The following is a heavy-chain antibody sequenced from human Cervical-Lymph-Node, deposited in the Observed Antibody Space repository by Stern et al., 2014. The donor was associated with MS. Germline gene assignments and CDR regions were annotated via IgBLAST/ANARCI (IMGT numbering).Heavy chain of an antibody. Sequence: VQLVQSGAEVKKPGESLKIACKGYGYSFSSYWIAWVRQMPGNGLEWMGMIFPSDSDTRYSPSFEGQVTISVDKPTSTAYLHWRSLKASDTARYYCGREVALTAGLLGFWGQGTQVTVS. CDR1: GYSFSSYW. CDR3: GREVALTAGLLGF. D-gene: IGHD3-22*01. V-gene: IGHV5-51*01. J-gene: IGHJ4*02. CDR2: IFPSDSDT.